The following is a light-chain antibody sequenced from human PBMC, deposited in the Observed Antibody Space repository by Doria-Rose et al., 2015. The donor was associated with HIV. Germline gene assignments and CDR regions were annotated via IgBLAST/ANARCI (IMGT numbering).Light chain of an antibody. CDR3: HQYGTSWT. CDR1: QSFSSTY. V-gene: IGKV3-20*01. Sequence: TQSPGTLSLSPGERATLSCRASQSFSSTYLAWYQQNPGQAPSLIIYDGSTRATGIPDRFSASGSGTDFTLTINRLEPEDFALYYCHQYGTSWTFGQGTKVEI. J-gene: IGKJ1*01. CDR2: DGS.